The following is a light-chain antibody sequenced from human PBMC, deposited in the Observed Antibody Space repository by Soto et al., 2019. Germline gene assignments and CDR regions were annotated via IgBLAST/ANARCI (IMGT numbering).Light chain of an antibody. Sequence: EIVLTQSPGTLSLSPGERATLSCRSSQSVSSNYLAWYQQKPDQAPRLLIYDVSGRATGIPDRFSGSGSGTDFTLTISRVEPEDFAVYYCQQYGSSPTFGQGTKVEI. CDR2: DVS. J-gene: IGKJ1*01. V-gene: IGKV3-20*01. CDR1: QSVSSNY. CDR3: QQYGSSPT.